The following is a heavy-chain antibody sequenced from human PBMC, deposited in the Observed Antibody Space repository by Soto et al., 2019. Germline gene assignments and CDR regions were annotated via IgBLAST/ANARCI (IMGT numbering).Heavy chain of an antibody. CDR3: APLSVSLSGPYGIHV. V-gene: IGHV4-39*01. J-gene: IGHJ6*02. D-gene: IGHD2-15*01. Sequence: SETLSLTCSVSGYSVTSSDYYWAWIRQPPGKGLEWIGSMFYSGLTYYNPSLKSRVALSVDTSKNQFSVRLNSVTAADTAVYYCAPLSVSLSGPYGIHVWGQGTTVTVSS. CDR1: GYSVTSSDYY. CDR2: MFYSGLT.